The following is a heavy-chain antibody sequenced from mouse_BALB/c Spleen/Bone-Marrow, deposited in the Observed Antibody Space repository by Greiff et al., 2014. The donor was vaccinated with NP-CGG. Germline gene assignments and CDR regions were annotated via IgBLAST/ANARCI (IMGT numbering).Heavy chain of an antibody. V-gene: IGHV4-1*02. J-gene: IGHJ4*01. CDR2: INPDSSTI. Sequence: AVDFSRYWMSWVRQALGKGLEWIGEINPDSSTINYTPSLKDKFIISRDNAKNTLYLQMSKVRSGDTALYYCARGAYYAMDYWGQGTSVTVSS. CDR3: ARGAYYAMDY. CDR1: AVDFSRYW.